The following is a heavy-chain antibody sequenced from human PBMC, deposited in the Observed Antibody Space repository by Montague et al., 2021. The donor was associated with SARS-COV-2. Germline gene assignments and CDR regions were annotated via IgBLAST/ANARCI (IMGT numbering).Heavy chain of an antibody. V-gene: IGHV4-34*01. CDR1: DESFSDYS. D-gene: IGHD3-22*01. CDR2: INHRGST. J-gene: IGHJ4*02. CDR3: ARGRQHINMVVVVVTVREYYFDL. Sequence: SETLSLTCAVYDESFSDYSWTWIRQPPGKGLEWIGEINHRGSTNYNPSLKSRVTISVDTSKNQFSLMMTSVTAADTAVYYCARGRQHINMVVVVVTVREYYFDLWGQGTLVAVSS.